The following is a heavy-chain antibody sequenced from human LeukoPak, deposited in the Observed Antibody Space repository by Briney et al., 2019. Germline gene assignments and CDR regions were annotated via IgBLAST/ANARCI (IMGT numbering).Heavy chain of an antibody. Sequence: PGGSLRLSCAASGFTFSSYAMHWVRQAPGKGLEYVSAIGSNGGSTYYANSVKGRFTISRDNSKNTLYLQMGSLRAEDMAVYYCARGHTVTSFDYWGQGTLVTVSS. CDR1: GFTFSSYA. J-gene: IGHJ4*02. CDR2: IGSNGGST. CDR3: ARGHTVTSFDY. V-gene: IGHV3-64*01. D-gene: IGHD4-11*01.